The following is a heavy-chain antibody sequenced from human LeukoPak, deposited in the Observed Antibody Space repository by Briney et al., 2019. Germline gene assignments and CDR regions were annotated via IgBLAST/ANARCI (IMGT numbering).Heavy chain of an antibody. Sequence: SETLSLTCTVSGGSISSYYWSWIRQPPGKGLEWIGYIYYSGSTNYNPSLKSRVTISVDTSKNQFSLKLSSVTAADTAVYYCARVGPCGDYYFDYWGQGTLVTVSS. D-gene: IGHD4-17*01. CDR3: ARVGPCGDYYFDY. V-gene: IGHV4-59*01. J-gene: IGHJ4*02. CDR1: GGSISSYY. CDR2: IYYSGST.